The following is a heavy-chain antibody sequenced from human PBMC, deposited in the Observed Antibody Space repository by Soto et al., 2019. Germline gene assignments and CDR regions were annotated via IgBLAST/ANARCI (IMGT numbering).Heavy chain of an antibody. CDR3: ARVFYYDILTGYLADYYGMDV. J-gene: IGHJ6*02. D-gene: IGHD3-9*01. Sequence: PGESLKISCKGSGYSFISYWTGWVRQMPGKGLEWMGIIYPGDSDTRYSPSFQGQVTISADKSISTAYLQWSSLKASDTAMYYCARVFYYDILTGYLADYYGMDVWGQGTTVTVSS. CDR1: GYSFISYW. CDR2: IYPGDSDT. V-gene: IGHV5-51*01.